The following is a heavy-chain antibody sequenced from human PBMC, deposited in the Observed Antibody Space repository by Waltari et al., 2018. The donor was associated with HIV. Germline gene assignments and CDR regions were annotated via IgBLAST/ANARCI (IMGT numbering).Heavy chain of an antibody. Sequence: EVQLVESGGRIVQPGGSLRLSCAASGFNLSSDWMHWVRQGPGKGLMWVSRINSDGSIRGYADSGKGRFTISRDNVKNTVYFQMNSLRAEDTAVYYCSKRLNTASDYWGQGTPVIVSS. CDR3: SKRLNTASDY. V-gene: IGHV3-74*01. CDR2: INSDGSIR. J-gene: IGHJ4*02. D-gene: IGHD5-18*01. CDR1: GFNLSSDW.